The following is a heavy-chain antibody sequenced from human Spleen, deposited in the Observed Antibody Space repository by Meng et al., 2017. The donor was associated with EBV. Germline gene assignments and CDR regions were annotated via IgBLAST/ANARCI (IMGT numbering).Heavy chain of an antibody. D-gene: IGHD3-3*01. J-gene: IGHJ4*02. Sequence: PQLQELGTGLVKPSDTLSLTCTVSGGSMRRSSYYWGWIRQSPGKGLEWIGNIYYSGSTYYNPSLKSRVTISVDTSKNQFALKLSSVTAADTAVYFCAKDGVGTRGYFDHWGQGALVTVSS. CDR1: GGSMRRSSYY. V-gene: IGHV4-39*06. CDR2: IYYSGST. CDR3: AKDGVGTRGYFDH.